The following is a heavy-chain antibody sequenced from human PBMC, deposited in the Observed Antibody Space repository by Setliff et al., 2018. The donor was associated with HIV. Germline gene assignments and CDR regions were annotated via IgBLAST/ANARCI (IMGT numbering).Heavy chain of an antibody. Sequence: PSETLSLTCNVSGDSIKSSTYHWGWIRQSSGKGLEWIGSIAYSGSTSYSPSLKSRVTISVDTSKNQFSLKLSSVTAADTAVYYCARVGGTTWGVYYYYYYMDVWGKGTTVTVSS. CDR1: GDSIKSSTYH. CDR3: ARVGGTTWGVYYYYYYMDV. CDR2: IAYSGST. V-gene: IGHV4-39*01. D-gene: IGHD1-7*01. J-gene: IGHJ6*03.